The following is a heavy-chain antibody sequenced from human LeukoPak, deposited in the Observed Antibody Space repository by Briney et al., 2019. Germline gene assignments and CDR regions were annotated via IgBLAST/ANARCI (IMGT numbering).Heavy chain of an antibody. CDR1: GGSISSYY. V-gene: IGHV4-4*07. CDR2: IYTRGST. Sequence: SETLSLTCTVSGGSISSYYRSWIRQPAGKGLEWIGRIYTRGSTNYNPSLKSRVTISVDTSKNQFSLKLSSVTAADTAVYYCARGVGGYCSGGSCYSEPNWFDPWGQGTLVTVSS. D-gene: IGHD2-15*01. CDR3: ARGVGGYCSGGSCYSEPNWFDP. J-gene: IGHJ5*02.